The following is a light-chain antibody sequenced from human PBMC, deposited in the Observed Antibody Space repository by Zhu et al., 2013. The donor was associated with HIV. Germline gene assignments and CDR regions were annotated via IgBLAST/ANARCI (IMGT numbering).Light chain of an antibody. Sequence: DIQMTQSPSTLSASVGDRVTITCRASQSISSWLAWYQQKPGKAPKLVIYKASSLQSGVPSRFSGSGSGTEFTLTISSLQPDDFATYYCQQYNSLWTFGQGTKGGNQT. CDR2: KAS. V-gene: IGKV1-5*03. CDR1: QSISSW. J-gene: IGKJ1*01. CDR3: QQYNSLWT.